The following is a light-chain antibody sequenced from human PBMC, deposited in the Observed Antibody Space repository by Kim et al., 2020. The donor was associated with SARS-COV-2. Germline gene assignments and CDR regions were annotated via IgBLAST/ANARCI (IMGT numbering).Light chain of an antibody. V-gene: IGKV3-15*01. Sequence: VSPGEAAPLSCGASQSVGTDLAWYLQKPGQAPRLLIFGAFTRATGIPGRFSGGGSGTEFTLTISSLQSEDFAVYYCQQYHDWPLTFGGGTKVDIK. CDR2: GAF. CDR1: QSVGTD. J-gene: IGKJ4*01. CDR3: QQYHDWPLT.